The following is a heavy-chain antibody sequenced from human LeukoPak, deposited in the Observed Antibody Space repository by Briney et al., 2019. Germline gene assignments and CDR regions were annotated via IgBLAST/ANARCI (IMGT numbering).Heavy chain of an antibody. CDR3: ARDRKLSRGGNWLDP. J-gene: IGHJ5*02. CDR2: IYYSEIT. V-gene: IGHV4-30-4*01. CDR1: GGSISSGDYY. D-gene: IGHD1-7*01. Sequence: SETLSLTCTVSGGSISSGDYYWSWIRQSPGEGLEWIGNIYYSEITYYNPSLESRLTISITTSKNQFSLKLSSVTAADTAVYYCARDRKLSRGGNWLDPWGQGTLVTVSS.